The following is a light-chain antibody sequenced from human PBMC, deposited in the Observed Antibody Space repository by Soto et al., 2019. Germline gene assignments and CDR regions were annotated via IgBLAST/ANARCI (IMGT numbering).Light chain of an antibody. J-gene: IGLJ3*02. V-gene: IGLV1-51*01. CDR3: GTWGSDLSVGWV. CDR1: SSNIGSNY. CDR2: DSD. Sequence: QSVLTQPPSVSAAPGQKVTISCSGSSSNIGSNYVSWYQQLPGTAPKLLIYDSDKRASGIPDRFSGSKSGTSATLGIAGLQTGDEADYYCGTWGSDLSVGWVFGGGTQLTVL.